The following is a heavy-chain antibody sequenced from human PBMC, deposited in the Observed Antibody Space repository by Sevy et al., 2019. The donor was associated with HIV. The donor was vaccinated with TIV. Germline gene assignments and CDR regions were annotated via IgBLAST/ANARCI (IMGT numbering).Heavy chain of an antibody. V-gene: IGHV3-33*01. CDR1: GFTFSSYG. D-gene: IGHD3-10*01. J-gene: IGHJ4*02. CDR3: ARGEEVLLWFGESLRVLFDY. CDR2: IWYDGSNK. Sequence: GGSLRLSCAASGFTFSSYGMHWVRQAPGKGLEWVAVIWYDGSNKYYADSVKGRFTISRDNSKNTLYLQMNSLRAEDTAVYYCARGEEVLLWFGESLRVLFDYWGQGTLVTVSS.